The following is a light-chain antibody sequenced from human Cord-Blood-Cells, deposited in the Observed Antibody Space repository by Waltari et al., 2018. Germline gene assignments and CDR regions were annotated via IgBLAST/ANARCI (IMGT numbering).Light chain of an antibody. CDR2: EVS. CDR3: SSYTSSSTYV. CDR1: SRDVGGSNY. J-gene: IGLJ1*01. V-gene: IGLV2-14*01. Sequence: QSALTQPASVPGSPGQSLTISCPGTSRDVGGSNYFSWYQQHPGKAPKLMIYEVSNRPSGVSNRFSGSKSGNTASLTISGLQAEDEADYYCSSYTSSSTYVFGTGTKVTVL.